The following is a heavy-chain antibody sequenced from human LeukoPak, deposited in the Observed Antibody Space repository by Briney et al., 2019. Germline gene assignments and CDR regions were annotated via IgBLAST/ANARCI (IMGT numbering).Heavy chain of an antibody. V-gene: IGHV4-4*07. CDR1: GGSVSTYY. CDR2: FFTSGTSGTA. J-gene: IGHJ6*03. D-gene: IGHD3-16*01. Sequence: SETLSLTCTVSGGSVSTYYWSWIRQPAGKGLEFIGRFFTSGTSGTANYNPSLKNRVTMSLDTSKNQFSLKLTSVTAADTAVYYCARGLSWGDISYYYMDVWGKGTTVTVSS. CDR3: ARGLSWGDISYYYMDV.